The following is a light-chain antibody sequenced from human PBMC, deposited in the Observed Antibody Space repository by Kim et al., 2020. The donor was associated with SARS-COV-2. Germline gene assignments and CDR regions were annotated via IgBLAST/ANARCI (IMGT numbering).Light chain of an antibody. CDR1: QSFSTW. CDR2: AAS. J-gene: IGKJ4*01. Sequence: DLQMTQSPSFVSASVGDKVTITCRASQSFSTWLAWYQQRPGEAPKLLIYAASSLHRGVPSRFSGSESGTDFTLTISSLQPEDFATYYCQQTNNFPLAFGGGTKVEIK. CDR3: QQTNNFPLA. V-gene: IGKV1-12*01.